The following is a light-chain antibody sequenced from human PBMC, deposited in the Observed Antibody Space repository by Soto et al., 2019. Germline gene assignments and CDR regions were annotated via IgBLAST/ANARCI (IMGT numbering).Light chain of an antibody. CDR3: SSYTSTNFLI. CDR2: DVS. Sequence: QSALTQPASVSGSPGQSITISCTGSSGDIGDYKYVSWYKQHPGKAPKLMIYDVSNRPSGVSHRFSASKSGNTASLTISGLQAEDEADYYCSSYTSTNFLIFGGGTKLTVL. V-gene: IGLV2-14*01. J-gene: IGLJ2*01. CDR1: SGDIGDYKY.